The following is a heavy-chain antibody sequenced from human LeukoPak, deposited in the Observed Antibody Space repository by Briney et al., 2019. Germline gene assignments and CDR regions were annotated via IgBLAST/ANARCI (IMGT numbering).Heavy chain of an antibody. V-gene: IGHV3-48*01. CDR1: GFTFSSYS. Sequence: GGSLRLSCAASGFTFSSYSMNWVRQAPGKGLEWVSYISSSSSSTIYYADSVKGRFTISRDNAKNSLYLQMNSLRAEDTAVYYCARNTYYDFWSGPLLTYYYYYGMDVWGQGTTVTVSS. CDR3: ARNTYYDFWSGPLLTYYYYYGMDV. D-gene: IGHD3-3*01. CDR2: ISSSSSSTI. J-gene: IGHJ6*02.